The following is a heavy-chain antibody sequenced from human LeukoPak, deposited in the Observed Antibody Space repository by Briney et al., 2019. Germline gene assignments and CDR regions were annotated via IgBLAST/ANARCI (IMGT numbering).Heavy chain of an antibody. V-gene: IGHV3-33*01. CDR1: GLRFSDYG. D-gene: IGHD3-22*01. CDR3: ARKELSTSSAIVGAFDI. CDR2: IWYDGSNQ. J-gene: IGHJ3*02. Sequence: GGSLRLSCAVSGLRFSDYGIHWVRQAPGKGLEWVAFIWYDGSNQNYADSVKGRFTNSRDNSKNTVYLQMNSLRAEDTAMYYCARKELSTSSAIVGAFDIWGQGTTVTVSS.